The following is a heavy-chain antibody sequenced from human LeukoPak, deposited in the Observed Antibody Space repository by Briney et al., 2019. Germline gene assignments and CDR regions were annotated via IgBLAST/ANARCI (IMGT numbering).Heavy chain of an antibody. J-gene: IGHJ4*02. Sequence: PSETLSVTCPVSTGSISTYHCSWIRQPPGKGLEWIGSIYYTGSTNYNPSLKSRVTISIDTSKNQFSLKLNSVTAADTAVYYCATLTTVVTPSYFDYWGQGTLVTVSS. V-gene: IGHV4-59*08. CDR3: ATLTTVVTPSYFDY. CDR2: IYYTGST. D-gene: IGHD4-23*01. CDR1: TGSISTYH.